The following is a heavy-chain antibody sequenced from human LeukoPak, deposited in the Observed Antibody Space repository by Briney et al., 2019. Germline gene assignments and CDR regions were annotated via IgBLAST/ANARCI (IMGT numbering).Heavy chain of an antibody. CDR1: GGSFSGYY. CDR3: AKVGDYYGSGSYYNVDYYGMDV. J-gene: IGHJ6*02. CDR2: INHSGST. V-gene: IGHV4-34*01. Sequence: SEALSLTCAVYGGSFSGYYWSWIRQPPGKGLEWIGEINHSGSTNYNPSLKSRVTISVDTSKNQFSLKLSSVTAADTAVYYCAKVGDYYGSGSYYNVDYYGMDVWGQGTTVTVSS. D-gene: IGHD3-10*01.